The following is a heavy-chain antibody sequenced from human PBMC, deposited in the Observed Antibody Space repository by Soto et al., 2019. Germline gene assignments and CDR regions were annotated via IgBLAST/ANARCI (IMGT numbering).Heavy chain of an antibody. V-gene: IGHV1-46*01. D-gene: IGHD3-10*01. CDR2: INPSGGST. CDR1: GYTFTSYY. J-gene: IGHJ4*02. CDR3: AREPDGSGSYYNLGLGY. Sequence: GASVKVSCKASGYTFTSYYMHWVRQAPGQGLEWMGIINPSGGSTGYAQKFQGRVTMTRDTSTSTVYMELSSLRSEDTAVYYCAREPDGSGSYYNLGLGYWGQGTLVTVSS.